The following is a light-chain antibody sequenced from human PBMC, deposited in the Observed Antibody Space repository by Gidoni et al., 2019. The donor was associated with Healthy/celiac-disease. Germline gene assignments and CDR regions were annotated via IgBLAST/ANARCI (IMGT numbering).Light chain of an antibody. Sequence: EIVLTQSPGTLSLSPGERATPSCRASQSVSSSYLAWYQQKPGQAPRLLIYGASSRATGIPDRFSGSGSGTDFTLTISRLEPEDFAVYYCQQYGSSLLTFXGXTKVEI. CDR3: QQYGSSLLT. CDR2: GAS. J-gene: IGKJ4*01. V-gene: IGKV3-20*01. CDR1: QSVSSSY.